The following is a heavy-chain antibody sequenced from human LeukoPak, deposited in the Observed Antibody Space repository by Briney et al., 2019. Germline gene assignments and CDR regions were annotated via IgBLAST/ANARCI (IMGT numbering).Heavy chain of an antibody. D-gene: IGHD6-19*01. CDR2: IYFGGST. CDR3: ARLVAGTKELGY. V-gene: IGHV4-39*01. Sequence: SETLSLTCTVSAGSISSSTHLWGCIRQLPVKGLEWIGSIYFGGSTYSDASLKSRVTISVDTSKNQVSVRLSSVTAAGTSIYYCARLVAGTKELGYWGQGTLVTVSS. CDR1: AGSISSSTHL. J-gene: IGHJ4*02.